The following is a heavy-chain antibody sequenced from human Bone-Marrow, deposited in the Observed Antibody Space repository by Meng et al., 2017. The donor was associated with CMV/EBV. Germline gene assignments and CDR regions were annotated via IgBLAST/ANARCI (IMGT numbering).Heavy chain of an antibody. Sequence: SSSSGGYSWSRIRQPPGKGLEWIGYIYHIGSTYYNPSLKSRVTISVDRSKNQFSLKLSSVTAADTAVYYCARLVVVAATPEAWFDPWGQGTLVTVSS. J-gene: IGHJ5*02. V-gene: IGHV4-30-2*01. CDR1: SSSSGGYS. CDR2: IYHIGST. D-gene: IGHD2-15*01. CDR3: ARLVVVAATPEAWFDP.